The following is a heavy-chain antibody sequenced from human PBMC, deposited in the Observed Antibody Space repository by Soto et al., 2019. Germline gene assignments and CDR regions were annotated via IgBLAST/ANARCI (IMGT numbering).Heavy chain of an antibody. V-gene: IGHV4-61*01. D-gene: IGHD5-12*01. CDR1: GASVSSGSFY. Sequence: ETLSLTCTVSGASVSSGSFYWSWIRQPPGKGLEWVGYIYYTGSTSYSPSLKNRVSISVDTSKNQFSLKLSSVTAADTAVYYCARDGDGYNYWGQGTLVTVSS. CDR3: ARDGDGYNY. J-gene: IGHJ4*02. CDR2: IYYTGST.